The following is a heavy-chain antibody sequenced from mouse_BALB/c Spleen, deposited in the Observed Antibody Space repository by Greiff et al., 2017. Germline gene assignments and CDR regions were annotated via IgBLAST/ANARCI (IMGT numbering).Heavy chain of an antibody. J-gene: IGHJ3*01. V-gene: IGHV1-14*01. CDR1: GYTFTSYV. CDR3: ARSQTARDSWFAY. D-gene: IGHD3-2*01. CDR2: INPYNDGT. Sequence: EVQLQQSGPELVKPGASVKMSCKASGYTFTSYVMHWVKQKPGQGLEWIGYINPYNDGTKYNEKFKGKATLTSDKSSSTAYMELSSLTSEDSAVYYCARSQTARDSWFAYWGQGTLVTVSA.